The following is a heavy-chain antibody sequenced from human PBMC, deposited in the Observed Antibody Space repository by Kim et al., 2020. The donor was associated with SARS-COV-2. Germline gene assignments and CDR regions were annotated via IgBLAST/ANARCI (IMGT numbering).Heavy chain of an antibody. J-gene: IGHJ5*02. V-gene: IGHV4-61*02. CDR2: IYTSGST. Sequence: SETLSLTCTVSGGSISSGSYYWSWIRQPAGKGLEWIGRIYTSGSTNYNPSLKSRVTISVDTSKNQFSLKLSSVTAADTAVYYCASEFVVPAAMIPGGWFDPWGQGTLVTVSS. CDR3: ASEFVVPAAMIPGGWFDP. D-gene: IGHD2-2*01. CDR1: GGSISSGSYY.